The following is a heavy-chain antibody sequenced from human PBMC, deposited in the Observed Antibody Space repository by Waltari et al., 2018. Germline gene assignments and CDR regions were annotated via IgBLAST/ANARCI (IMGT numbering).Heavy chain of an antibody. D-gene: IGHD4-17*01. J-gene: IGHJ4*02. Sequence: QVQLVQSGAEVKKPGASVKVSCKASGYTFTGYYMHWVRPAPGQGLEWMGRINPNSGGTNYAQKFQGRVTMTRDTSISTAYMELSRLRSDDTAVYYCARAQKIRWLRQAGMEYWGQGTLVTVSS. V-gene: IGHV1-2*06. CDR2: INPNSGGT. CDR3: ARAQKIRWLRQAGMEY. CDR1: GYTFTGYY.